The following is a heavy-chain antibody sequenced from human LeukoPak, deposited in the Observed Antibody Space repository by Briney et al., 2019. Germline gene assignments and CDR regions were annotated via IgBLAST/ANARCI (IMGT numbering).Heavy chain of an antibody. CDR2: ISSSSSTI. V-gene: IGHV3-48*01. CDR3: AKAYYYDSSGYSVDY. CDR1: GFTFSSYS. D-gene: IGHD3-22*01. Sequence: GGSLRLSCAASGFTFSSYSMNWVRQAPGKGLEWVSYISSSSSTIYYADSVKGRFTISRDNSKNTLYLQMNSLRAEDTAVYYCAKAYYYDSSGYSVDYWGQGTLVTVS. J-gene: IGHJ4*02.